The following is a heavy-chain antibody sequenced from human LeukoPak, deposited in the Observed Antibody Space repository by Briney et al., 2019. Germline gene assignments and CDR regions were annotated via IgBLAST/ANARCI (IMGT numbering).Heavy chain of an antibody. J-gene: IGHJ5*02. V-gene: IGHV1-69*02. CDR3: ARNYYDSSGYRFDP. CDR2: IIPILGIA. D-gene: IGHD3-22*01. CDR1: GGTFSSYT. Sequence: ASVKVSCKASGGTFSSYTISWVRQAPGQGLEWMGRIIPILGIANYAQKFQGRVTITADKSTSTAYVELSSLRSEDTAVYYCARNYYDSSGYRFDPWGQGTLVTVSS.